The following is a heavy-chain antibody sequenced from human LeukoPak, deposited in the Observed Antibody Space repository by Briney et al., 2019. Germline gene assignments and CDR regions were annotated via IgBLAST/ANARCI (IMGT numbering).Heavy chain of an antibody. CDR1: GGFISGYY. V-gene: IGHV4-4*07. J-gene: IGHJ4*02. CDR2: IYTSGST. Sequence: SETLSLTCTVSGGFISGYYWSWIRQPASKRLEYIGRIYTSGSTIYNPSLKSRVAMSVDTSKNQFSLKLSSVTTADTAVYYCARDFEVCSGGNCYPTIDYWGQGTLVTVSS. CDR3: ARDFEVCSGGNCYPTIDY. D-gene: IGHD2-15*01.